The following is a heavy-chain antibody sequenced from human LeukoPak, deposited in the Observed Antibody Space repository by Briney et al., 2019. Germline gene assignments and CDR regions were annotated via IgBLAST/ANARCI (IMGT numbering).Heavy chain of an antibody. D-gene: IGHD1-26*01. CDR2: IYHSGST. Sequence: ASETLSLTCAVSGGSISSSNWWSWVRQPPGKGLEWIGEIYHSGSTNYNPSLKSRVTISVDKSKNQFSLKLSSVTAADTAVYYCARGSDSVGATTTFDIWGQGTMVTVSS. CDR1: GGSISSSNW. V-gene: IGHV4-4*02. J-gene: IGHJ3*02. CDR3: ARGSDSVGATTTFDI.